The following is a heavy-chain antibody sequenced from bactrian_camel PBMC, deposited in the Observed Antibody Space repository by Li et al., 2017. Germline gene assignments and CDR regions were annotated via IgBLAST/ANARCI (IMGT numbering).Heavy chain of an antibody. CDR1: GYTVSTVC. V-gene: IGHV3S1*01. J-gene: IGHJ4*01. Sequence: VQLVESGGGKVQAEGSLRLPCAASGYTVSTVCMGWFRQAPGKAREGVATIDRRYGSTYYADSLKGRFTISQDNAKNTMYLQMNSLKPEDTAMYYCAASVTYRGSCPRLGSQYPYWGQGTQVTVS. D-gene: IGHD6*01. CDR3: AASVTYRGSCPRLGSQYPY. CDR2: IDRRYGST.